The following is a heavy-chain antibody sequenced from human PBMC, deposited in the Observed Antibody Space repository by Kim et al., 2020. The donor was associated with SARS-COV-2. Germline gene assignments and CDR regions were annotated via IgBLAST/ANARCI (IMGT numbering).Heavy chain of an antibody. CDR1: GYSFTSYW. D-gene: IGHD1-26*01. V-gene: IGHV5-10-1*01. CDR3: ARRGNVGATGYYYYYGMDV. Sequence: GESLKISCKGSGYSFTSYWISWVRQMPGKGLEWMGRIDPSDSYTNYSPSFQGHVTISADKSISTAYLQWSSLKASDTAMYYCARRGNVGATGYYYYYGMDVWGQGTTVTVSS. J-gene: IGHJ6*02. CDR2: IDPSDSYT.